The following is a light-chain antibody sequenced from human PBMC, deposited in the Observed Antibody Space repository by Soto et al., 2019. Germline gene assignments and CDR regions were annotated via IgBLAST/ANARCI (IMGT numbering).Light chain of an antibody. J-gene: IGKJ2*01. V-gene: IGKV1-17*01. CDR3: LQHDSYPYT. CDR1: QGIRID. Sequence: DIQMTQSPSSLSASVGDRVTITCRASQGIRIDLAWYQQKPGKAPKRLISGASSLQSGVPSRFSGSGSGTEFTLTISSLQPEDFATYYCLQHDSYPYTFGQGTMLEIK. CDR2: GAS.